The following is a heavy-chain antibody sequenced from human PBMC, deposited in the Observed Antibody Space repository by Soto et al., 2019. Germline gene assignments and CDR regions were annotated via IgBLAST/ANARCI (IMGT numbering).Heavy chain of an antibody. Sequence: ASVKVSCKASGYTFITYDINWVRQATGQGLEWVGWMNPNNGNTGYAQKFQGRVTMTRNTSISTAYMELSSLTSEGTAVYYCAKMDYRGSRASPNWFDPWGQGTLVTVSS. D-gene: IGHD2-15*01. CDR2: MNPNNGNT. V-gene: IGHV1-8*01. CDR3: AKMDYRGSRASPNWFDP. J-gene: IGHJ5*02. CDR1: GYTFITYD.